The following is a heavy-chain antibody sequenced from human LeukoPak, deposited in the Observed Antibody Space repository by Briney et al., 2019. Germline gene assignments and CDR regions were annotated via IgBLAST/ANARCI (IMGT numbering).Heavy chain of an antibody. CDR3: ARGGSYRGPYFDY. Sequence: SETLSLTCAVSGYSISSGYYWGWIRQPPGKGLEWIGSIYHSGSTYYNPSLKSRVTISVDTSKNQFSLKLSSVTAADTAVYYCARGGSYRGPYFDYWGQGTLVTVSS. V-gene: IGHV4-38-2*01. CDR1: GYSISSGYY. J-gene: IGHJ4*02. CDR2: IYHSGST. D-gene: IGHD1-26*01.